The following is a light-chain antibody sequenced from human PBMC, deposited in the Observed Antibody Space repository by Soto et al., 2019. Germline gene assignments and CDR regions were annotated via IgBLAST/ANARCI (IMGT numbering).Light chain of an antibody. CDR1: QSVSSY. Sequence: DIVLTQSPATLSSSLGERATLSCRASQSVSSYLAWYQQKPGQAPRLLIYDASNTATGVPSRFSGSGSGTDFTLTISSLEPEDFAVYYCQQRSNWPRLTFGPGTKVDIK. V-gene: IGKV3-11*01. CDR2: DAS. CDR3: QQRSNWPRLT. J-gene: IGKJ3*01.